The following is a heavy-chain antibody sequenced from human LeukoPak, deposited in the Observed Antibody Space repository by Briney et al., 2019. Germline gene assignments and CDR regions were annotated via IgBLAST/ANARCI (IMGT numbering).Heavy chain of an antibody. CDR2: IYSGGST. CDR1: GFTFSDCY. CDR3: ARDGGELVPY. Sequence: PGGSLRLSCAASGFTFSDCYMSWVRQAPGKGLEWVSVIYSGGSTYYADSVKGRFTISRDNSKNTLYLQMNSLRAEDTAVYYCARDGGELVPYWGQGTLVTVSS. D-gene: IGHD6-13*01. J-gene: IGHJ4*02. V-gene: IGHV3-66*01.